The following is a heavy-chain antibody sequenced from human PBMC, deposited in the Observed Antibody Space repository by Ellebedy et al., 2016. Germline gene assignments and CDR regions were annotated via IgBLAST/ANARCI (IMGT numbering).Heavy chain of an antibody. D-gene: IGHD1-7*01. J-gene: IGHJ3*02. CDR3: ARDPWDNWNYEGGAFDI. V-gene: IGHV1-69*04. CDR1: GGTFSSYA. CDR2: IIPILGIA. Sequence: ASVKVSCKASGGTFSSYAISWVRQAPGQGLEWMGRIIPILGIANYAQKFQGRVTITADKSTSTAYMELSSLRSEDTAVYYCARDPWDNWNYEGGAFDIWGQGTMVTVSS.